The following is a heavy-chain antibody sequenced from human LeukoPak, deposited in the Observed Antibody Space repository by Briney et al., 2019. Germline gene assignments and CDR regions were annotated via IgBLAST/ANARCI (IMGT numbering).Heavy chain of an antibody. J-gene: IGHJ6*02. V-gene: IGHV1-8*01. CDR3: ARWASRTRRVVSYYYGMDV. CDR1: GYTFTSYD. CDR2: MNPNSGNT. D-gene: IGHD2-2*01. Sequence: ASVKVSCKASGYTFTSYDINWVRQATGQGLEWMGSMNPNSGNTGYAQKFQGRVTMTRNTSISTAYMELSSLRSEDTAVYYCARWASRTRRVVSYYYGMDVWGQGTTVTVSS.